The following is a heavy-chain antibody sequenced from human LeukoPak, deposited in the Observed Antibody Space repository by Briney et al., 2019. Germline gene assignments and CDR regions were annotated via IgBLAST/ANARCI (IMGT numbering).Heavy chain of an antibody. CDR2: IYSDGST. D-gene: IGHD6-19*01. Sequence: GGSLRLSCAASGFTVSTNYMSWVRQAPGKGLEWVSFIYSDGSTYYADSVKGRFTISRDNSKNTLYLQMNSLRAEDTAVYYCARDSSGWYYFDYWGQGTLVIVSS. CDR3: ARDSSGWYYFDY. V-gene: IGHV3-53*01. CDR1: GFTVSTNY. J-gene: IGHJ4*02.